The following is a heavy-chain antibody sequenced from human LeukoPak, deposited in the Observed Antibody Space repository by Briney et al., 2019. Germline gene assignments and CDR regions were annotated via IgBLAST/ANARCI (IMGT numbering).Heavy chain of an antibody. CDR1: GFTFSDYY. D-gene: IGHD4-11*01. Sequence: GGPLRLSCAASGFTFSDYYMSWIRQAPGKGLEWVSYISTSGSTIFYADSVKGRFTISRDNAKNSLYLQMNSLRAEDTAVYYCARDDYNNYGWVDPWGQGTLVTVSS. V-gene: IGHV3-11*04. CDR2: ISTSGSTI. CDR3: ARDDYNNYGWVDP. J-gene: IGHJ5*02.